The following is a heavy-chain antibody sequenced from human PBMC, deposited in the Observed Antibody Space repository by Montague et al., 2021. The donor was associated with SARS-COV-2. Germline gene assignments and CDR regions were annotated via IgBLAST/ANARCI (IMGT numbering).Heavy chain of an antibody. Sequence: LRLSCAASGFTFSSYAMSWVRQAPGKGLEWIGEINHSVSTNYXXXLXXXVTXSVDTSKNQFSLKLSSVTAADTAVYSCARGRGTALFRRVYFGMDVWGQGTTVTVSS. CDR2: INHSVST. CDR1: GFTFSSYA. D-gene: IGHD1-1*01. V-gene: IGHV4-34*01. CDR3: ARGRGTALFRRVYFGMDV. J-gene: IGHJ6*02.